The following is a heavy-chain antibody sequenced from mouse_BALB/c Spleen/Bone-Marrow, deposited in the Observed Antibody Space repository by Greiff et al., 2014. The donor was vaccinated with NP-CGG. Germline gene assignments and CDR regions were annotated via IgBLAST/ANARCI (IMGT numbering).Heavy chain of an antibody. CDR2: ISSGGSYT. J-gene: IGHJ3*01. CDR1: GFTFSSYA. Sequence: EVQLVESGGGLVKPGGSLKLSCAASGFTFSSYAMSWVRQTPEKRLEWVATISSGGSYTYNPDSVKGRFTISRDNAKNTLYLQMSSLRSEDTAMYYCARPRFAYWGQGTLVTVSA. CDR3: ARPRFAY. V-gene: IGHV5-9-3*01.